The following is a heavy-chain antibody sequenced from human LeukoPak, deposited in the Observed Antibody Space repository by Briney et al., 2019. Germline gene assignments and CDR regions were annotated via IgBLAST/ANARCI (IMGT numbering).Heavy chain of an antibody. V-gene: IGHV1-69*13. J-gene: IGHJ6*03. Sequence: GASVKVSCKASGGTFSSYAISWVRQAPGQGLEWMGGIIPIFGTANYAQKFQGRVTITADESTSTAHMELSSLRSEDTAVYYCARDRSTADYYYMDVWGKGTTVTVSS. CDR1: GGTFSSYA. CDR2: IIPIFGTA. D-gene: IGHD6-6*01. CDR3: ARDRSTADYYYMDV.